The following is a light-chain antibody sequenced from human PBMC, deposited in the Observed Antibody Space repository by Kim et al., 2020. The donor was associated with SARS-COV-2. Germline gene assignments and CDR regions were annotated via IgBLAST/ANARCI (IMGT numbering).Light chain of an antibody. V-gene: IGLV3-19*01. J-gene: IGLJ3*02. CDR2: GKN. CDR3: NSRDSSGNHLL. Sequence: SSELTQDPVVSVALGQTVRITCQGDGIRTYYASWYQQKPGQAPLTVIYGKNNLPSGIPDRFSASTSGDTASLTIAGAQAEDEADYYCNSRDSSGNHLLFGGGTQLTVL. CDR1: GIRTYY.